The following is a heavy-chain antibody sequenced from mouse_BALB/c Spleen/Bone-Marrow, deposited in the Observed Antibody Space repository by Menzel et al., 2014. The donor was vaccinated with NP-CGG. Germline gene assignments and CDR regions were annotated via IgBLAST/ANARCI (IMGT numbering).Heavy chain of an antibody. J-gene: IGHJ2*01. CDR3: ARDKGRVFFDY. Sequence: EVQLQQSGGGLVQPGGSLRLSCATSGFTFTAYYMNWVRQPPGKALEWLGFIRNKANGYTTEYSASVKSWFTISRDNSQNILYLQMNTLRVDDSATYYCARDKGRVFFDYWGQGTTLTVSS. CDR1: GFTFTAYY. CDR2: IRNKANGYTT. V-gene: IGHV7-3*02.